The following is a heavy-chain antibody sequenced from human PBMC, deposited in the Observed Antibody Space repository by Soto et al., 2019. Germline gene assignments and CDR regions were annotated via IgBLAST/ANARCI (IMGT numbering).Heavy chain of an antibody. J-gene: IGHJ4*02. V-gene: IGHV1-69*13. CDR2: IIPILGTA. CDR3: ARGEERGPGYFDY. D-gene: IGHD1-1*01. CDR1: GGTFSSYA. Sequence: SVKVSCKASGGTFSSYAISWVRQAPGQGLEWMGGIIPILGTANYAQKFQGRVTITADESTSTAYMELSSLRSEDTAVYYCARGEERGPGYFDYWGQGTLVTVSS.